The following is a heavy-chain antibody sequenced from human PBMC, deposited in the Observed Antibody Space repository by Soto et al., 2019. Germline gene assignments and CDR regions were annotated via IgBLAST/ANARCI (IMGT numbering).Heavy chain of an antibody. CDR3: VAGGNYYDSSGPFDY. CDR1: GYTFTSYA. V-gene: IGHV1-3*01. Sequence: QVPLVQSGAAVKKPGASVQVSCKAPGYTFTSYAMHWVRQAPGQRLEWMGWINAGNGNIKYSEKFQGRVTITRDTSASTAYMELGSLRSEDTAVYYYVAGGNYYDSSGPFDYWGQGTLVTVSS. CDR2: INAGNGNI. D-gene: IGHD3-22*01. J-gene: IGHJ4*02.